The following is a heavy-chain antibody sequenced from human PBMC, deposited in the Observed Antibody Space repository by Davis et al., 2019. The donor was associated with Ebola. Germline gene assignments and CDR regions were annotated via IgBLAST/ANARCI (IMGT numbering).Heavy chain of an antibody. D-gene: IGHD6-19*01. Sequence: GESLKISCAASGFTFSSYGMHWVRQAPGKGLEWVAVISYDGSNKYYADSVKGRFTISRDNSKNTLYLQMNSLRAEDTAVYYCAKEVAVAETWGFDYWGQGTLVTVSS. CDR2: ISYDGSNK. V-gene: IGHV3-30*18. CDR1: GFTFSSYG. J-gene: IGHJ4*02. CDR3: AKEVAVAETWGFDY.